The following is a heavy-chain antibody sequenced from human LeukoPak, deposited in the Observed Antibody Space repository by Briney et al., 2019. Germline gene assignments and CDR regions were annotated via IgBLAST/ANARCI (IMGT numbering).Heavy chain of an antibody. CDR3: ARVCRGGDWPEGDY. D-gene: IGHD2-21*02. Sequence: GGSLRLSCAASGFTFRSYSMKWVRQAPGRGREGVSYISISSTIDYADSVQGRFTISRDNAKNSLYLQMNRLRDEDTAAYYGARVCRGGDWPEGDYWGQGTLVTVSS. V-gene: IGHV3-48*02. CDR2: ISISSTI. J-gene: IGHJ4*02. CDR1: GFTFRSYS.